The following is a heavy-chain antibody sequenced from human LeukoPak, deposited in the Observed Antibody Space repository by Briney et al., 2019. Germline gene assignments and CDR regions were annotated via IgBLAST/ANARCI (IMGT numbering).Heavy chain of an antibody. CDR1: GYTFTSYA. CDR3: ARGGGDPYTYYYDSSGLFD. D-gene: IGHD3-22*01. V-gene: IGHV1-3*01. Sequence: ASVKVSCKASGYTFTSYAMHWVRQAPGQRLEWMGWINAGNGNTKYSQKFQGRVTITTDESTSTAYMELSSLRSEDTAVYYCARGGGDPYTYYYDSSGLFDWGQGTLVTVSS. CDR2: INAGNGNT. J-gene: IGHJ4*02.